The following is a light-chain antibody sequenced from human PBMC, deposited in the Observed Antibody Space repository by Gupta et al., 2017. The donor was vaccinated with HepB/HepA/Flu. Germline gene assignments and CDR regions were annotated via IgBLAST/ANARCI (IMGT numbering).Light chain of an antibody. CDR3: QQENSYPCT. CDR1: QSISSW. J-gene: IGKJ2*02. CDR2: KAS. V-gene: IGKV1-5*03. Sequence: DIQMTQSPSTLSASVGDRVTITCRASQSISSWLAWYQQKPGKAPKLLIYKASRVESGVPSRFSGSGSGTEFTLTISSLQPDDFANYYCQQENSYPCTFGQGTKMEIK.